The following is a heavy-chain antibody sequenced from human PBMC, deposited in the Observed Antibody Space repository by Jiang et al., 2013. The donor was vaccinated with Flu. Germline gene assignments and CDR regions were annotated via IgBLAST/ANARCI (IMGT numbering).Heavy chain of an antibody. CDR2: IIPILGIA. V-gene: IGHV1-69*02. CDR3: ARSGTVTTSEEGFDY. J-gene: IGHJ4*02. Sequence: CKASGGTFSSYTISWVRQAPGQGLEWMGRIIPILGIANYAQKFQGRVTITADKSTSTAYMELSSLRSEDTAVYYCARSGTVTTSEEGFDYWGQGTLVTVSS. D-gene: IGHD4-17*01. CDR1: GGTFSSYT.